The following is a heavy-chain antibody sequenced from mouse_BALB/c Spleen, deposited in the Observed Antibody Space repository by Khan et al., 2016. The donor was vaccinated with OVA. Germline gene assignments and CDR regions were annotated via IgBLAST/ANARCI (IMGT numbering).Heavy chain of an antibody. CDR2: IRYDGNS. J-gene: IGHJ3*01. V-gene: IGHV3-6*02. CDR3: ARGGSSGPAWFAY. CDR1: GYSITSGYF. D-gene: IGHD3-1*01. Sequence: EVQLVESGPDLVKPSQSLSLTCSVTGYSITSGYFWNWIRQFPGNNLEWMGYIRYDGNSNYNPSLKNRISITRDTSKNHFFLKLNSVTPEDTATYYCARGGSSGPAWFAYWGQGTLVTVSA.